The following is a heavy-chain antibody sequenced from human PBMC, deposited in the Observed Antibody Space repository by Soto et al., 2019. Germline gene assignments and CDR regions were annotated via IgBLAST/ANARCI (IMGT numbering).Heavy chain of an antibody. Sequence: PSETLSLTCAVSGGSISSGGYSWSWIRQPPGKGLEWIGYIYHSGSTYYNPSLKSRVTISVDRSKNQFSLKLSSVTAADTAVYYCARAGGSSGWYVEEGYYYGMDVWGQGTTVTVS. CDR3: ARAGGSSGWYVEEGYYYGMDV. CDR2: IYHSGST. D-gene: IGHD6-19*01. J-gene: IGHJ6*02. V-gene: IGHV4-30-2*01. CDR1: GGSISSGGYS.